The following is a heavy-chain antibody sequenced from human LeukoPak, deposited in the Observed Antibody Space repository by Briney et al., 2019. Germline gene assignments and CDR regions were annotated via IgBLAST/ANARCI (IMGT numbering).Heavy chain of an antibody. J-gene: IGHJ6*02. CDR2: IYYSGST. CDR1: GGSISSYY. D-gene: IGHD3-3*01. Sequence: PSETLSLTCTVSGGSISSYYWSWIRQPPGKGLEWIGYIYYSGSTNYNPSLKSRVSISLDRSRNQFSLKLSSVTAADTAVYYCARLYDVWSGHLPDHYYYYGMDVWGQGATVTVSS. CDR3: ARLYDVWSGHLPDHYYYYGMDV. V-gene: IGHV4-59*01.